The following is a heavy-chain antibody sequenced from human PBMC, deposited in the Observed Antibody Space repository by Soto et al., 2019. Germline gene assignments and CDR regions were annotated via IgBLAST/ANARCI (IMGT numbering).Heavy chain of an antibody. Sequence: GGSLRLSCAASGFTFSSYAIHWVRQAPGKGLEWVADVSFDGSHKTYAVPVRGRFTISRDNSKKTVYLQMNSLRAEDTALYYCAKLGDAVSGYFDFWGQGTQVNVSS. J-gene: IGHJ5*01. V-gene: IGHV3-30*18. CDR2: VSFDGSHK. D-gene: IGHD3-3*01. CDR1: GFTFSSYA. CDR3: AKLGDAVSGYFDF.